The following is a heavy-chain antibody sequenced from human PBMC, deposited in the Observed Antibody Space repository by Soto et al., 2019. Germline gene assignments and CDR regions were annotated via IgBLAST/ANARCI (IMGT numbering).Heavy chain of an antibody. D-gene: IGHD3-10*01. CDR1: GGTFSSYT. CDR2: IIPILGIA. J-gene: IGHJ4*02. Sequence: QVQLVQSGAEVKKPGSSVKVSCKASGGTFSSYTISWVRQAPGQGLEWMGRIIPILGIANYAQKFQGRVTITADKSTSTAYMKLSSLRSEDTAVYYCARNGANPFDYWGQGTLVTVSS. CDR3: ARNGANPFDY. V-gene: IGHV1-69*02.